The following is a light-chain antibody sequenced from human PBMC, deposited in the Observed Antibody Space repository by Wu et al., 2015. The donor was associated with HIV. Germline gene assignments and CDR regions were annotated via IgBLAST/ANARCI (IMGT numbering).Light chain of an antibody. CDR3: QQHYSAPLT. Sequence: DIQMTQSPSSLSASVGDRVTITCRASQDISDSLAWYQQKPGKAPKLLLYDMSRLESGVPSRFSGSGSGTENTLTISSLQPEDFATYYCQQHYSAPLTFGGGTKVEIK. CDR2: DMS. V-gene: IGKV1-NL1*01. CDR1: QDISDS. J-gene: IGKJ4*01.